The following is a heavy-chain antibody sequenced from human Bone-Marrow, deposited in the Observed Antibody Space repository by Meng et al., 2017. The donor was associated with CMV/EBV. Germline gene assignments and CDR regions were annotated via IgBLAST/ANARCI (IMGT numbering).Heavy chain of an antibody. Sequence: SETLSLTCTVSGDSISSSVYFWGWIRQPPGKGPEWIGSIYYSGSTYYNPSLKSRVSMSIDTSKNQFSLKLSSVTAADTAVYYCARAHGGNSLDYWGQGTLVTVSS. D-gene: IGHD4-23*01. V-gene: IGHV4-39*07. J-gene: IGHJ4*02. CDR2: IYYSGST. CDR3: ARAHGGNSLDY. CDR1: GDSISSSVYF.